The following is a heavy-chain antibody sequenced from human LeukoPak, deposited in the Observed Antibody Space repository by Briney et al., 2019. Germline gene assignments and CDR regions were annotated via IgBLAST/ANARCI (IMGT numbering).Heavy chain of an antibody. Sequence: PGGSLRLSCEASGFTSFNFPMNWVRKAPGKGLEWVSHIRSDGTITYADSVKGRFTISRDDAKTSVYLQMNSLRDEDTAMYYCARDNIWAFDIWGRGTMVTVSS. V-gene: IGHV3-48*02. J-gene: IGHJ3*02. D-gene: IGHD3-9*01. CDR3: ARDNIWAFDI. CDR1: GFTSFNFP. CDR2: IRSDGTI.